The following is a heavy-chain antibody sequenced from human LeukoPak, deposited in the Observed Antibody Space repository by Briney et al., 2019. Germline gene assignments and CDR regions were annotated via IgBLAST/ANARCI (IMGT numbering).Heavy chain of an antibody. V-gene: IGHV4-31*03. D-gene: IGHD2-21*02. J-gene: IGHJ4*02. CDR2: IFTSGNT. CDR3: ARATLRGDPFDF. CDR1: GDSLNSGNYY. Sequence: SETLSLTCTVSGDSLNSGNYYWTWIRQHPGKGLEWIGYIFTSGNTYYNPSLKGRLLTSVDTPKSQSSPRLTSVTAADTAVYYCARATLRGDPFDFWGQGIQVTVSS.